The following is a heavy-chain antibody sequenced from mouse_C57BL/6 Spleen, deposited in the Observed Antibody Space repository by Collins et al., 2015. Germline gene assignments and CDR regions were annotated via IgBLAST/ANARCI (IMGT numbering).Heavy chain of an antibody. CDR3: ARREDDGYVTIAMDY. CDR1: GCTFTSYW. Sequence: QVQLQQPGAELVMPGASVKLSCKASGCTFTSYWMHWVKQRPGQGLEWIGEIDPSDSYTNYNQKFKGKSTLTVDKSSSTAYMQLSSLTSEDSAVYYCARREDDGYVTIAMDYWGQGTSVTVSS. D-gene: IGHD2-3*01. J-gene: IGHJ4*01. V-gene: IGHV1-69*01. CDR2: IDPSDSYT.